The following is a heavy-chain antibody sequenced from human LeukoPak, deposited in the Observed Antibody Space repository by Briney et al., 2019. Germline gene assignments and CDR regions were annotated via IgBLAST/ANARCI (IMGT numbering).Heavy chain of an antibody. V-gene: IGHV1-24*01. CDR2: FDPEDGET. CDR3: ATLYCTNGVCYTGQKYYFDY. CDR1: GYTFTGYY. D-gene: IGHD2-8*01. Sequence: ASVKVSCKASGYTFTGYYMHWVRQAPGKGLEWMGGFDPEDGETIYAQKFQGRVTMTEDTSTDTAYMELSSLRSEDTAVYYCATLYCTNGVCYTGQKYYFDYWGQGTLVTVSS. J-gene: IGHJ4*02.